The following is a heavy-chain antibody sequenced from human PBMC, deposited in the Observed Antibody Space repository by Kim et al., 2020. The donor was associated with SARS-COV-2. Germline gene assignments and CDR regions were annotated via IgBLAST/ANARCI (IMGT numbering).Heavy chain of an antibody. CDR1: GYTFTNYV. V-gene: IGHV7-4-1*02. J-gene: IGHJ4*02. CDR3: ATLGATRGMNFDY. Sequence: ASVKVSCKASGYTFTNYVMNWVRQAPGQGLEWMAWINTNTGNPMYAQGFTGRFVFSLDTSVSTAYLQISSLKAEDTAVYYCATLGATRGMNFDYWGQGTLVTVSS. CDR2: INTNTGNP.